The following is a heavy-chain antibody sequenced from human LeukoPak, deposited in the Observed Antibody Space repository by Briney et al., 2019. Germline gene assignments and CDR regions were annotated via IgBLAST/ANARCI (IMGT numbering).Heavy chain of an antibody. J-gene: IGHJ4*02. Sequence: SETLSHTCTVSGGSISSYYWSWIRQPAGKRLEWIGRIYTSGNTNYNPSLKSRVTMSLDTSKNQFSLKLSSVTAADTAVYYCARGVAGNGYYFDYWGQGTLVTVSS. CDR3: ARGVAGNGYYFDY. CDR1: GGSISSYY. D-gene: IGHD6-19*01. V-gene: IGHV4-4*07. CDR2: IYTSGNT.